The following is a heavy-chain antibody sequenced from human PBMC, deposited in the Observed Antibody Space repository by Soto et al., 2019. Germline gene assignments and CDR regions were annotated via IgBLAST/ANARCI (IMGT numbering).Heavy chain of an antibody. V-gene: IGHV4-4*07. Sequence: SETLSLTCTVSGGSISSSYWSWIRQPAGKGLEWIGRIYTSGSTNYNPSLESRVTMSVDTSKNQFSLKLSSVTAADTAVYYCAREAGQDCTNGVCYWSGMDVWGQGTTVTISS. J-gene: IGHJ6*02. D-gene: IGHD2-8*01. CDR3: AREAGQDCTNGVCYWSGMDV. CDR1: GGSISSSY. CDR2: IYTSGST.